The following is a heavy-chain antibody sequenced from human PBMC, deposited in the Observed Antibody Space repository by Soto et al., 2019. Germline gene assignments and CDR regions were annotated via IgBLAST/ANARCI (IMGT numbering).Heavy chain of an antibody. CDR3: ARGGGWAPIDY. J-gene: IGHJ4*02. V-gene: IGHV4-59*01. Sequence: XGTLSLTCTVSGGSISRYYWSWIRQPPGKGLEWIGYIYYSGSTNYNPSLKSRVTISVDTSKNQFSLKLSSVTAADTAVYYCARGGGWAPIDYWGQGTLVTVSS. CDR1: GGSISRYY. D-gene: IGHD3-16*01. CDR2: IYYSGST.